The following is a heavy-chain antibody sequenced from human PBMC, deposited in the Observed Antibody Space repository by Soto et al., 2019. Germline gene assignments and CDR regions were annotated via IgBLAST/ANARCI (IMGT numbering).Heavy chain of an antibody. V-gene: IGHV4-4*07. Sequence: ETLSGTCTLPGVDINTYSVTWIRPPAGKGLEWIGRIYTSASINYNPSLKGRVTLSVDTSTNQVSLRLASVTAADTAIYYCAREREAGYNFYHGMEVWGQGTAVTVSS. J-gene: IGHJ6*01. D-gene: IGHD6-19*01. CDR3: AREREAGYNFYHGMEV. CDR2: IYTSASI. CDR1: GVDINTYS.